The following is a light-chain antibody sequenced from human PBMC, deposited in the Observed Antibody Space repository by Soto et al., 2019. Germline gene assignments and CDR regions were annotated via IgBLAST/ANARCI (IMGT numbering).Light chain of an antibody. CDR2: KVS. J-gene: IGKJ2*01. CDR3: MQGTHLPPYT. V-gene: IGKV2-30*01. CDR1: QSLVYSDGNAY. Sequence: DVVMTQSPLSLPVTLGQPASISCRSSQSLVYSDGNAYLNWFHQRPGQSPRRLIYKVSYRDSGVPDRFSGSGSGTDFTLKISRVEAEDVGVYYCMQGTHLPPYTFGQGTKLEIK.